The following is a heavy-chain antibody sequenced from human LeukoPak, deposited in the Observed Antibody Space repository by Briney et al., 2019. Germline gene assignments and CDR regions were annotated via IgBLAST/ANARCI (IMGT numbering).Heavy chain of an antibody. D-gene: IGHD3-22*01. CDR2: IYSGGNT. J-gene: IGHJ4*02. Sequence: PGGSLRLSCAVSGFTVSTNYMNWVRQAPGKGLEWVSLIYSGGNTDYADSVKGRFTISRDNSKNTLYLQMNSLRAEDTAVYYCASLGDYYDSSGYYYWGQGTLVTVSS. CDR3: ASLGDYYDSSGYYY. CDR1: GFTVSTNY. V-gene: IGHV3-53*01.